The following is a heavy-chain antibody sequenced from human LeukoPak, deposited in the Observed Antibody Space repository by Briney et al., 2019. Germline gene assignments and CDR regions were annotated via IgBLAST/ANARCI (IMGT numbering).Heavy chain of an antibody. J-gene: IGHJ4*02. CDR2: ISYDGSNK. V-gene: IGHV3-30-3*01. Sequence: GGSLRLSCAASGFTFSDYVMSWVRQARGKGLEWVAVISYDGSNKYYADSVKGRFTISRDNSKNTLYLQMNSLRAEDTAVYYCARDLRRGGDYWGQGTLVTVSS. CDR3: ARDLRRGGDY. D-gene: IGHD3-10*01. CDR1: GFTFSDYV.